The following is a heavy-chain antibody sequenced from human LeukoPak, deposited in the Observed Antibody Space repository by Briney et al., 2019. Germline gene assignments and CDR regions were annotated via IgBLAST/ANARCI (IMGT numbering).Heavy chain of an antibody. J-gene: IGHJ3*02. CDR3: ARRQRGYTYGYGSGAFDI. CDR2: INHSGST. CDR1: GGSFSGYY. Sequence: SETLSLTCAVYGGSFSGYYWSWIRQPPGKGLEWIGKINHSGSTNYNPSLKSRVTISVDTSKNQFSLKLSSVTAADTAVYYCARRQRGYTYGYGSGAFDIWGQGTMVIVSS. D-gene: IGHD5-18*01. V-gene: IGHV4-34*01.